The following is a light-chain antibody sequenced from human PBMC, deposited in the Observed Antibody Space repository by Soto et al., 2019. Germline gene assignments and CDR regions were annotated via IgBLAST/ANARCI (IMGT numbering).Light chain of an antibody. CDR3: QQYGSSPFT. CDR2: GAS. CDR1: QSVSSSY. V-gene: IGKV3-20*01. Sequence: EIVLTQSPGTLSLSPGERATLSCRASQSVSSSYLAWYQQKPGQAPRLLIYGASSRATGIPDRFSGSGSGTDFTSTISILEPEDFAVYYCQQYGSSPFTFGPGTKVDIK. J-gene: IGKJ3*01.